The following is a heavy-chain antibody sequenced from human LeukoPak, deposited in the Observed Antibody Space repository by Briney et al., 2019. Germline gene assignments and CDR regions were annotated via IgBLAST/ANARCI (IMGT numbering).Heavy chain of an antibody. CDR2: ISGGGGTT. CDR3: AINLRATVTPDF. J-gene: IGHJ4*02. CDR1: GFTFSSYT. Sequence: GGSLRLSCAASGFTFSSYTMNWVRQAPGRGLEWVSCISGGGGTTYYADSVKGRFTISRDNSKNTVYLQINSLRAEDTAIYYCAINLRATVTPDFWGQGTLVTVSS. D-gene: IGHD4-17*01. V-gene: IGHV3-23*01.